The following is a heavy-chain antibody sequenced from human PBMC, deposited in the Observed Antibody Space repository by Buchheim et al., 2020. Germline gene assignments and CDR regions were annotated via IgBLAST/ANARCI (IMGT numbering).Heavy chain of an antibody. V-gene: IGHV4-30-4*08. CDR1: GVSISSGDDY. Sequence: QVQLQESGPGLVKPSETLSLTCSVSGVSISSGDDYWSWIRQPPGKGLEWIGYIHYRGNSFYNSSLKIRITMSLDPSKNQFSLRLSSVTAADTAVYYCARALDAPMVRYFDYWGQGTL. D-gene: IGHD5-18*01. CDR3: ARALDAPMVRYFDY. CDR2: IHYRGNS. J-gene: IGHJ4*02.